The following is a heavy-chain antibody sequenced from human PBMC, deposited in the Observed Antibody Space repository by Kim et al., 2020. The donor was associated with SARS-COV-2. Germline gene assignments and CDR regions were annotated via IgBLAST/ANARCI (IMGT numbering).Heavy chain of an antibody. CDR3: ARGHTMIFY. J-gene: IGHJ4*02. D-gene: IGHD3-22*01. CDR1: GFTFSDSY. CDR2: ISTISSST. Sequence: GGTLRLSCAASGFTFSDSYMSWFRQAPGKGLEWVSYISTISSSTNYADSVKGRFTISRDNAKNSLYLQMNSLRAEDTDVYYCARGHTMIFYWGQGTLVTV. V-gene: IGHV3-11*05.